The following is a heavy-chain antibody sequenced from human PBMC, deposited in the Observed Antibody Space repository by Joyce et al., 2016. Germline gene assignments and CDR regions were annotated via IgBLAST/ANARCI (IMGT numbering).Heavy chain of an antibody. CDR3: AKILTATYSSGWFLDY. CDR2: IAYDGIYK. V-gene: IGHV3-30*18. D-gene: IGHD6-25*01. CDR1: GLTLSNYG. J-gene: IGHJ4*02. Sequence: QVQLVESGGGVVQPGRSLRLSCAASGLTLSNYGVHWVRQDPGKGRGWVAVIAYDGIYKYYADSVKGRFTISRDNSKNTVFLEMNSLRTEDTAVYYCAKILTATYSSGWFLDYWGQGTLVTVSS.